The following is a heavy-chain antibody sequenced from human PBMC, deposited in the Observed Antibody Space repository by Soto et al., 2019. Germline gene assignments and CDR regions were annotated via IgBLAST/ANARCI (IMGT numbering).Heavy chain of an antibody. CDR3: ARATHLYDSSGYPFDY. CDR1: GYTFTNYY. Sequence: ASVKVSCKASGYTFTNYYLHWVRQAPGQGLEWMGIINPNGGSRSYEQKFQGRVTITRDTSASTAYMELSSLRSEDTAVYYCARATHLYDSSGYPFDYWGQGTLVTVSS. J-gene: IGHJ4*02. CDR2: INPNGGSR. V-gene: IGHV1-46*01. D-gene: IGHD3-22*01.